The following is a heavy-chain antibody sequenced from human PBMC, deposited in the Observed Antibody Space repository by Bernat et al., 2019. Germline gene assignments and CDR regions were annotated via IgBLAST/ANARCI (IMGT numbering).Heavy chain of an antibody. D-gene: IGHD4-17*01. V-gene: IGHV3-15*01. J-gene: IGHJ4*02. Sequence: EVQLLESGGGLVQPGGSLRLSCAASGFTFSSYAMSWVRQAPGKGLEWVGRIKSKTDGGTTDYAAPVKGRFTISRDDSKNTLYLQMNSLKTEDTAVYYCTTDRDGDHLRWGQGTLVTVSS. CDR2: IKSKTDGGTT. CDR3: TTDRDGDHLR. CDR1: GFTFSSYA.